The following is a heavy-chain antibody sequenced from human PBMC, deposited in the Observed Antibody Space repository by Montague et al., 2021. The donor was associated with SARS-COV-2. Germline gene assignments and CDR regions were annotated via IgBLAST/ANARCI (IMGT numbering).Heavy chain of an antibody. Sequence: TLSLTCTVSGGSISSGSYYWNWIRQPAGKGLEWIGRIYTSGSTNYNPSLKSRVTISVDTSKNQFSLKLSSVTAADTAVYYCARESLHLTGYYNDYFDYWGQGTLVTVSS. D-gene: IGHD3-9*01. J-gene: IGHJ4*02. CDR1: GGSISSGSYY. CDR3: ARESLHLTGYYNDYFDY. V-gene: IGHV4-61*02. CDR2: IYTSGST.